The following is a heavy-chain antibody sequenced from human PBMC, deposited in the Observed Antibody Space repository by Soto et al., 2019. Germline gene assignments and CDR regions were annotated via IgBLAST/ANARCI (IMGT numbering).Heavy chain of an antibody. D-gene: IGHD6-13*01. CDR3: ARRGSSSWYGY. V-gene: IGHV4-39*01. Sequence: QLQLQESGPGLVKPSETLSLTCTVSGGSISSSSYYWGWIRQPPGKGLEWIGRIYYSGSTYYNPSLKSRVTISVDTSKNQFSLELSSVTAADTAVYYCARRGSSSWYGYWGQGTLVTVSS. J-gene: IGHJ4*02. CDR1: GGSISSSSYY. CDR2: IYYSGST.